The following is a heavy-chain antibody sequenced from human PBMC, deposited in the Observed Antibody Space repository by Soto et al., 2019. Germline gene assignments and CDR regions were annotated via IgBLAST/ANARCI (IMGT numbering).Heavy chain of an antibody. CDR1: GFTFSSYG. V-gene: IGHV3-30*03. Sequence: QVQLVESGGGVVQPGRSLRLSCAASGFTFSSYGMHWVRQAPGKGLEWVAVISYDGSNKYYPDSVKGRFTISRDNSKNTLSLQMNSLRAEDTAVYYCAAGNGDYEYFQHWGQGTLVTVSS. D-gene: IGHD4-17*01. J-gene: IGHJ1*01. CDR2: ISYDGSNK. CDR3: AAGNGDYEYFQH.